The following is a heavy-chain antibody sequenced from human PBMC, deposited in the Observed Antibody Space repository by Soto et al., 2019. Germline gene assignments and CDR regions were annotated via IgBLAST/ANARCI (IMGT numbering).Heavy chain of an antibody. Sequence: GGSLRLSCAASGLTFRSYWMNWVRQAPGKGLEWVANIKQDGSEKYYVDSVKGRFTISRDNARNSLYLQMNSLRAEDTAVYYCARRECISTSCYDRYYYYGMDVWGQGTTVTVSS. D-gene: IGHD2-2*01. J-gene: IGHJ6*02. CDR1: GLTFRSYW. CDR2: IKQDGSEK. CDR3: ARRECISTSCYDRYYYYGMDV. V-gene: IGHV3-7*01.